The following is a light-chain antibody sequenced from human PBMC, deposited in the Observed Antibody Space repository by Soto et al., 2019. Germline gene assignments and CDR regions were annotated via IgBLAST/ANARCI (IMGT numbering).Light chain of an antibody. CDR1: QTISSW. Sequence: DIQMTQSPSTLSGSVGDRVTITCRASQTISSWWAWYQQKPGKAPKLLIYKASTLKSGFPSRFSGSSSGTEFTLTIRTLQPADFATYYCQHYNSYSEAYGQGAKV. J-gene: IGKJ1*01. CDR3: QHYNSYSEA. CDR2: KAS. V-gene: IGKV1-5*03.